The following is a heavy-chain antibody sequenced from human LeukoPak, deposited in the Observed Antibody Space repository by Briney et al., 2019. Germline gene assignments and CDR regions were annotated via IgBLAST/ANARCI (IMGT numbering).Heavy chain of an antibody. CDR3: ARGHDFWSGPDV. Sequence: SETLSLTCTVSGGSISSYYWSWIRQPPGKGLEWIGYIYYSGSTNYNPSLKSRVTISVDTSKNRFSLKLGSVTAADTAVYYCARGHDFWSGPDVWGQGTTVTVSS. CDR2: IYYSGST. D-gene: IGHD3-3*01. J-gene: IGHJ6*02. CDR1: GGSISSYY. V-gene: IGHV4-59*01.